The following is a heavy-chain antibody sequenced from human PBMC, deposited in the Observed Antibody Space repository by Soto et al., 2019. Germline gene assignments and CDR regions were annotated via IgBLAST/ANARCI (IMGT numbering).Heavy chain of an antibody. V-gene: IGHV3-23*01. CDR2: VSSGGSST. D-gene: IGHD1-26*01. CDR3: AKYSTAGYCYYDMDV. CDR1: GFTFSNYA. Sequence: EVQLLESGGGLVQPGGSLRLSCAASGFTFSNYAMSWVRQAPGKGLEWVSGVSSGGSSTYYTDSVKGRFTISRDNSKNTLYLQMNSLRGEDAAVYYCAKYSTAGYCYYDMDVWGQGTTVTVSS. J-gene: IGHJ6*02.